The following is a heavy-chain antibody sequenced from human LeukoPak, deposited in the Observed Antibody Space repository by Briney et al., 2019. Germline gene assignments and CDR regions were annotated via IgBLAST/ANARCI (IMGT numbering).Heavy chain of an antibody. CDR2: ISAYNGNT. V-gene: IGHV1-18*01. J-gene: IGHJ6*02. CDR3: ARDFYGGNSTTLYYYGMDV. Sequence: ASVKVSCKASGYTFTSYGISWVRQAPGQGLEWMGWISAYNGNTNYAQKFQGRVTITRDTSASTAYMELSSLRSEDTAVYYCARDFYGGNSTTLYYYGMDVWAKGPRSPSP. D-gene: IGHD4-23*01. CDR1: GYTFTSYG.